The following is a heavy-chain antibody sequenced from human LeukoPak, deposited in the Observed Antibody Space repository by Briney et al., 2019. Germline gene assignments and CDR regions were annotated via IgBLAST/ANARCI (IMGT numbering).Heavy chain of an antibody. CDR2: IYTSGST. CDR1: GGSISSYY. J-gene: IGHJ5*02. Sequence: SETLSLTCTVSGGSISSYYWSWLGQPAGKGVEGIGRIYTSGSTNYNPSPTSRVTMSVDTSKNQFSLKLSSVTAADTAVYYCARVYYSRFDPWGQGTLVTVSS. V-gene: IGHV4-4*07. CDR3: ARVYYSRFDP. D-gene: IGHD3-10*01.